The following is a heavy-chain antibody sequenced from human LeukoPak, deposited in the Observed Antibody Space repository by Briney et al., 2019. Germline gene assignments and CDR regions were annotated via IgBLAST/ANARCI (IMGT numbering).Heavy chain of an antibody. CDR2: IYDTGNT. D-gene: IGHD3-22*01. Sequence: PSETLSLTCFVSGGSITSYYWSWIRQPPGKGLEWIGYIYDTGNTNYNPSLRSRGTMSVGTSKDQFSLRLSSVTAADTAVYYCARARVRSYSYDSDSSYTSDWIFDLWGRGTLVTVSS. CDR1: GGSITSYY. V-gene: IGHV4-59*01. J-gene: IGHJ2*01. CDR3: ARARVRSYSYDSDSSYTSDWIFDL.